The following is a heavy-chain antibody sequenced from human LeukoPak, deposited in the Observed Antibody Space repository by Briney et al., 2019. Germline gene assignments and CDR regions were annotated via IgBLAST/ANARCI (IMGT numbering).Heavy chain of an antibody. CDR2: INPSGGST. CDR1: GYSFTGYQ. Sequence: ASVKVSCKASGYSFTGYQMHWVRQAPGQGLEWMGIINPSGGSTSYAQKFQGRVTMTRDMSTSTVYMELSSLRSEDTAVYYCAREGRYYDSSGPIDYWGQGTLVTVSS. D-gene: IGHD3-22*01. CDR3: AREGRYYDSSGPIDY. J-gene: IGHJ4*02. V-gene: IGHV1-46*01.